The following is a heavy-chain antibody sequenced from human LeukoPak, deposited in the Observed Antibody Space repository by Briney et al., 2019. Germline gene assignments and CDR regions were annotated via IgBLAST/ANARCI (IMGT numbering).Heavy chain of an antibody. CDR2: IKEDGTET. CDR3: AKEGRSLQTY. J-gene: IGHJ4*02. V-gene: IGHV3-7*03. D-gene: IGHD5-24*01. CDR1: GFMFSSNW. Sequence: GGSLRLSYAASGFMFSSNWMSWDRLAPGKGPEWVANIKEDGTETYYVDSVKGRFTISRDNAKNSLYLQMNSLRVEDTAVYYCAKEGRSLQTYWGQGTLVTVSS.